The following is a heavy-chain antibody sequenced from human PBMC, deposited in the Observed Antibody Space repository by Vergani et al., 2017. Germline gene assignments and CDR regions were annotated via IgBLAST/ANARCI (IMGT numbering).Heavy chain of an antibody. D-gene: IGHD3-10*01. CDR1: GGSFSGYY. J-gene: IGHJ5*02. CDR3: ARRNYYGSGAKTNWFDP. CDR2: INHSGST. V-gene: IGHV4-34*01. Sequence: QVQLQQWGAGLLKPSETLSLTCAVYGGSFSGYYWSWIRQPPGKGLEWIGEINHSGSTNYTPSLKSRVTISVDTSKNQFSLKLSSVTAADTAVYYCARRNYYGSGAKTNWFDPWGQGTLVTVSS.